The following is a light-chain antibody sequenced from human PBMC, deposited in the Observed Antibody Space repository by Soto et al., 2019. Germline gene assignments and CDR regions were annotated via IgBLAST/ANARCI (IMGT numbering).Light chain of an antibody. V-gene: IGLV2-8*01. CDR3: SSYAGSNNLYV. Sequence: QSALTQPPSASGSPGQSVTISCTGTRSDIGVYNYVSWYQQHPGKAPKLMIYEVSERPSGVPDRFSGSKSGNTASLTVSGLQTEDEADYYCSSYAGSNNLYVFGTGTKLTV. CDR1: RSDIGVYNY. CDR2: EVS. J-gene: IGLJ1*01.